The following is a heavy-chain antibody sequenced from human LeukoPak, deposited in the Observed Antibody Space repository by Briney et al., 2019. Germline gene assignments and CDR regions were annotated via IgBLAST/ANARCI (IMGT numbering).Heavy chain of an antibody. Sequence: PGGSLRLSCAASGFTFSSYAMSWVRQAPGKGLEWVSAISGSGGSTYYADSVKGRFTISRDNSKSTLYLQMNSLRAEDTAVYYCAKEGTYYYDSSGYYPNNWFDTWGQGTLVTVSS. CDR1: GFTFSSYA. D-gene: IGHD3-22*01. CDR3: AKEGTYYYDSSGYYPNNWFDT. CDR2: ISGSGGST. J-gene: IGHJ5*02. V-gene: IGHV3-23*01.